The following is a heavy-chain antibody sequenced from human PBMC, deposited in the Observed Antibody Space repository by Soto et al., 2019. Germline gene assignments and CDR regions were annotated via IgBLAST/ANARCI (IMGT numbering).Heavy chain of an antibody. V-gene: IGHV1-24*01. D-gene: IGHD3-10*01. Sequence: GASVKVSCKVSGYTLTELSMHWVRQAPGKGLEWMGGSDPEDGETIYAQKFQGGVTMTEDTSTDTAYMELSSLRSEDTAVYYCATGDYYGSGSYSTPNYWGQGTLVTVSS. CDR2: SDPEDGET. J-gene: IGHJ4*02. CDR1: GYTLTELS. CDR3: ATGDYYGSGSYSTPNY.